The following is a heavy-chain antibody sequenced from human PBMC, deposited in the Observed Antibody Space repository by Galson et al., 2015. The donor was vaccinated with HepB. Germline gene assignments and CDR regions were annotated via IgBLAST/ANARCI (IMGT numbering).Heavy chain of an antibody. D-gene: IGHD3-9*01. J-gene: IGHJ1*01. CDR2: IRSKANSYAT. Sequence: SLRLSCAASGFTFSGSAMHWVRQASGKGLEWVGRIRSKANSYATAYAASVKGRFTISRDDSKNTAYLQMNSLKTEDTAVYYCIDTVQHWGQGTLVTVSS. V-gene: IGHV3-73*01. CDR1: GFTFSGSA. CDR3: IDTVQH.